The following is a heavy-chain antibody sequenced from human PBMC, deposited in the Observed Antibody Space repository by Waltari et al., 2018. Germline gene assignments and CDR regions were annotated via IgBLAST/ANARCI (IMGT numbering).Heavy chain of an antibody. CDR1: GYSISSGYY. CDR3: ARDLGFSSIAARAPLNY. D-gene: IGHD6-6*01. CDR2: IYHSGST. J-gene: IGHJ4*02. Sequence: QVQLQESGAGLVKPSETLSLTCAVSGYSISSGYYWGLIRQPQGKGLEWIGSIYHSGSTYYNPSLKSRVTISVDTSKNQFSLKLSSVTAADTAVYYCARDLGFSSIAARAPLNYWGQGTLVTVSS. V-gene: IGHV4-38-2*02.